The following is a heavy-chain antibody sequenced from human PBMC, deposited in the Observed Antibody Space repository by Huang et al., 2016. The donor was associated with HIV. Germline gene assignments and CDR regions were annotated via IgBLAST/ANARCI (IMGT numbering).Heavy chain of an antibody. CDR2: VHRDGAT. D-gene: IGHD3-9*01. J-gene: IGHJ4*02. CDR3: ARRYDILTGTDF. V-gene: IGHV4-39*02. CDR1: GVSMKSSHYY. Sequence: QLHLQESGPGLVKPSETLSLTCSVSGVSMKSSHYYWGWIRQPPGKRLEWIGYVHRDGATYYNPPRKRRVPLSVDTAKNFFSLNLTSMTAADTGVYYCARRYDILTGTDFWGQGTLVTVAS.